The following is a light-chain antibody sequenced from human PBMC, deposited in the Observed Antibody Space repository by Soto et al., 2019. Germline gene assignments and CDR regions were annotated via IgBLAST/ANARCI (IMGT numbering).Light chain of an antibody. V-gene: IGKV1-39*01. Sequence: DIQMTQSPSSLSASVGDRVTITCRASQSISSYLNWYQQKPGKPPKLLIYAASSLQSGVPSRFSGSGSGTDFTRTISSLQPEDFATYYCQQSYSTLWTFGQGTKVEIK. CDR3: QQSYSTLWT. CDR2: AAS. J-gene: IGKJ1*01. CDR1: QSISSY.